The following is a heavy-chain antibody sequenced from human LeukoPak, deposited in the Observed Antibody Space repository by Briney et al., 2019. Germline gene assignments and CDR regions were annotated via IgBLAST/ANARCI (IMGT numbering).Heavy chain of an antibody. V-gene: IGHV1-46*01. CDR2: INPSGGST. CDR3: ARDRSYCSGGSCYWALYYYYGMVV. D-gene: IGHD2-15*01. J-gene: IGHJ6*02. CDR1: GYTFTSYY. Sequence: GASVNVSCKASGYTFTSYYMHWVRQAPGQGLEWMGIINPSGGSTSYAQKFQGRVTMTRDTSTSTVYMELSSLRSEDTAVYYCARDRSYCSGGSCYWALYYYYGMVVWGQGATVTVSS.